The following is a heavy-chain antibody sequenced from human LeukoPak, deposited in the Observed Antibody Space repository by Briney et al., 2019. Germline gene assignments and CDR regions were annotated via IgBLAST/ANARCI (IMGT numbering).Heavy chain of an antibody. V-gene: IGHV3-23*01. CDR1: GITLSNYG. D-gene: IGHD3-10*01. J-gene: IGHJ4*02. Sequence: GGSLRLSCAVSGITLSNYGMSWARQASGEGLEWVSAISGRGVSTYYADSVKGRFTISRDNSRNTLFLQMNSLRAEDTAVYYCANLLSTNSGSGSPFENWGQGTLVTVSS. CDR3: ANLLSTNSGSGSPFEN. CDR2: ISGRGVST.